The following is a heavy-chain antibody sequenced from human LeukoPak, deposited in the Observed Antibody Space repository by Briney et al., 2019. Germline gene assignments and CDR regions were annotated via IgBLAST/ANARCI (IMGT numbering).Heavy chain of an antibody. D-gene: IGHD2-15*01. J-gene: IGHJ4*02. CDR1: GGSISSYY. Sequence: SETLSLTCTVSGGSISSYYWSWIRQPPGKGLEWIGYIYYSGSTNYNPSLKSRVTISVDTSKNQFSLKLSSVTAADTAVYYCARERVKGGKEAAASFDYWGQGTLVTVSS. V-gene: IGHV4-59*12. CDR3: ARERVKGGKEAAASFDY. CDR2: IYYSGST.